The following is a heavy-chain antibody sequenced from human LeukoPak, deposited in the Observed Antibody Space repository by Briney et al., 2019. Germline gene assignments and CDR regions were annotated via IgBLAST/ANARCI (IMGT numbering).Heavy chain of an antibody. J-gene: IGHJ4*02. V-gene: IGHV4-39*07. CDR1: GDTIISTTYC. CDR3: VADPINFDY. Sequence: PSETLSLTCNVSGDTIISTTYCWVWIRQPPGKGLEWIGSIYSSGTTYYNASLKGRVTILVDTSKSQFSLNLNSVTAADTAVYYCVADPINFDYWGQGRLVTVSS. CDR2: IYSSGTT.